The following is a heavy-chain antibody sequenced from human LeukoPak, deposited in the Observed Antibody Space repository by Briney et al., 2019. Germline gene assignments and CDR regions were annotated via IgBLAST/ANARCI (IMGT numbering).Heavy chain of an antibody. CDR3: SRESGPFCPFGH. V-gene: IGHV4-4*02. J-gene: IGHJ4*02. D-gene: IGHD1-26*01. CDR1: GGSITTTNY. CDR2: ISLAGRT. Sequence: PSGTLSLTCGVSGGSITTTNYWSWVRQPPGGGLEWIGEISLAGRTRYYPSLKSRVNISIDESKNHLYLNLASVTAADTAVYYCSRESGPFCPFGHWGQGTLVAVTS.